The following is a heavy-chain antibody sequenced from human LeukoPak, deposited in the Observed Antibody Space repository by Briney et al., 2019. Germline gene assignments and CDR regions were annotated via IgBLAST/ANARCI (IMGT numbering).Heavy chain of an antibody. J-gene: IGHJ6*03. CDR2: IHYSGST. Sequence: PSETLSLTCTVSGGSITSSTYYWGCIRQPPGKGLEWIASIHYSGSTYYNPSLKSRVTMSVDTSKNQFSLKLSSVTAADTAVYYCARLRGASDDYGNYYYYYMDVWGKGTTVTISS. CDR1: GGSITSSTYY. CDR3: ARLRGASDDYGNYYYYYMDV. D-gene: IGHD4-17*01. V-gene: IGHV4-39*07.